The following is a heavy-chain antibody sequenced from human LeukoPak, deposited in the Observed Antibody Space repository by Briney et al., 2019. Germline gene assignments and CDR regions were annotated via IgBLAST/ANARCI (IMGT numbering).Heavy chain of an antibody. J-gene: IGHJ4*02. Sequence: ASVKVSCKTSGYTFSSYGFSWVRQAPGQGLEWMGWISGSNGNTNYAQNLQGRVTMTTDTSTSTVYMELRSLRSDDTAVYYCARVQSSGLLDYWGQGTLVTVSS. CDR1: GYTFSSYG. D-gene: IGHD6-19*01. CDR3: ARVQSSGLLDY. CDR2: ISGSNGNT. V-gene: IGHV1-18*01.